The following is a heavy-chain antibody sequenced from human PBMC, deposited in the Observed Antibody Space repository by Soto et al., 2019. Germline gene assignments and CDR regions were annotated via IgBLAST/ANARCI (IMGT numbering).Heavy chain of an antibody. CDR1: GGSISGYY. V-gene: IGHV4-59*01. D-gene: IGHD2-21*02. J-gene: IGHJ6*02. CDR3: ARDLWGYCGTDCYPLDV. CDR2: MYKTGST. Sequence: SETLSLTCTVSGGSISGYYWSWIRQPPGKGLEWIGYMYKTGSTVYNPSFKSRVTISVDTSKNQFSLKLNSVTAADTAVYYCARDLWGYCGTDCYPLDVWGQGTAVTVSS.